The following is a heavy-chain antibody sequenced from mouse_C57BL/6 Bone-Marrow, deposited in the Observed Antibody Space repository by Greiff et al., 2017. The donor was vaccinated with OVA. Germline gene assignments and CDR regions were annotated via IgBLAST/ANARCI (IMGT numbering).Heavy chain of an antibody. D-gene: IGHD1-1*01. Sequence: EVQLQQSGTVLARPGASVKMSCKTSGYTFTSYWMHWVKQRPGQGLEWIGAIYPGNSDTSYNQKFKGKAKLTAVTSASTAYMELSSLTNEDSAVYYCTRALYGSRAWFAYWGQGTLVTVSA. J-gene: IGHJ3*01. V-gene: IGHV1-5*01. CDR3: TRALYGSRAWFAY. CDR2: IYPGNSDT. CDR1: GYTFTSYW.